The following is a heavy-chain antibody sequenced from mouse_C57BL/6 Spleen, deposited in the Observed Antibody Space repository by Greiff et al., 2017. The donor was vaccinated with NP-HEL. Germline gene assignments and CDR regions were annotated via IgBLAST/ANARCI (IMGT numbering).Heavy chain of an antibody. J-gene: IGHJ3*01. Sequence: QVTLKESGPGILQSSQTLSLTCSFSGFSLSTSGMGVSWIRQPSGKGLEWLAHIYWDDDKRYTPSLMSRLTISKDNLRNQVFLKITSVDNADTATYYCARKENYSKGFAYGGQGTLVTVSA. CDR3: ARKENYSKGFAY. D-gene: IGHD2-5*01. CDR2: IYWDDDK. V-gene: IGHV8-12*01. CDR1: GFSLSTSGMG.